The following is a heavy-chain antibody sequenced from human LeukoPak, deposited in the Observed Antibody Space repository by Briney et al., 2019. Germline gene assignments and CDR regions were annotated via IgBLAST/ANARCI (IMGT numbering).Heavy chain of an antibody. J-gene: IGHJ5*02. CDR1: GGSFSGYY. D-gene: IGHD4-17*01. V-gene: IGHV4-34*01. CDR2: INHSGST. CDR3: ARNDYGAKYNWFDP. Sequence: SETLSLTCAVYGGSFSGYYWTWIRQPPGKGLEWIGEINHSGSTNYNPSLKSRVTISVDTSKNQFSLKLSSVTAADTAVYYCARNDYGAKYNWFDPWGQGTLVTVSS.